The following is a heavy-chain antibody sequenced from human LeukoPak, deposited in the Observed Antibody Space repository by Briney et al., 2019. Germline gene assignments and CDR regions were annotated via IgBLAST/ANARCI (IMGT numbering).Heavy chain of an antibody. CDR2: IIPIFGTA. CDR1: GGTFSSYA. CDR3: ARTAGRTFDY. V-gene: IGHV1-69*13. J-gene: IGHJ4*02. Sequence: AASVKVSCKASGGTFSSYAISWVRQAPGQGLEWMGGIIPIFGTANYAQKFQGRVTITADESTSTAYMELSSLRSEDTAVYYCARTAGRTFDYWGQGTLVTVSS. D-gene: IGHD6-6*01.